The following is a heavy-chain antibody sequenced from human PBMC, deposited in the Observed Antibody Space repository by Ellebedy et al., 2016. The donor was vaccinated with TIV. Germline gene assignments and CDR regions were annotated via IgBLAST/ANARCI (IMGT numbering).Heavy chain of an antibody. CDR2: INRGGST. CDR3: ARNKVIYSVYEEIYYYYGMDV. Sequence: PGGSLRLSCAASGFIVSNNYMSWVRLAPGKGLEWVSVINRGGSTYYANSVKGRFTISRDNSRNTLYLHMNNLRAEDTAVYYCARNKVIYSVYEEIYYYYGMDVWGQGPTVTVSS. V-gene: IGHV3-53*01. CDR1: GFIVSNNY. D-gene: IGHD5/OR15-5a*01. J-gene: IGHJ6*02.